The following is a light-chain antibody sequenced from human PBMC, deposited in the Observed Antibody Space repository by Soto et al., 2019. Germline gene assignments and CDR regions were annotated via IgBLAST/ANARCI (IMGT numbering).Light chain of an antibody. V-gene: IGKV3-20*01. CDR3: QQYGDSPQT. CDR1: STVGNNY. Sequence: EIVLTQSPGTLTLSPGEAATLSCRASSTVGNNYLAWYQQTPGQAPRLLIYDASTRATGIPDRFSGSGSGTDFTLTISRLQPEDFAVYYCQQYGDSPQTFGQGTKGEV. CDR2: DAS. J-gene: IGKJ1*01.